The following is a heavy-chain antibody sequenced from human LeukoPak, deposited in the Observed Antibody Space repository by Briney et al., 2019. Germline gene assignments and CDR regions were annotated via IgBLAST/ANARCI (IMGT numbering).Heavy chain of an antibody. CDR1: GFTVSSTY. D-gene: IGHD4/OR15-4a*01. CDR3: ARDLYDYGSY. CDR2: IYSGGTT. V-gene: IGHV3-66*01. J-gene: IGHJ4*02. Sequence: GESLRLSCAASGFTVSSTYMSWVRQAPGKGLEWVSVIYSGGTTYYADSVKGRFTISRDNSKNTLYLQMNSLRTEDTAVYYCARDLYDYGSYWGQGTLVTVSS.